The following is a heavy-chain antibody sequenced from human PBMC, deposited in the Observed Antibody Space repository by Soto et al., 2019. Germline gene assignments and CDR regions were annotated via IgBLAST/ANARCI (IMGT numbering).Heavy chain of an antibody. D-gene: IGHD3-16*01. J-gene: IGHJ6*01. V-gene: IGHV1-69*01. CDR1: GGTLRSYA. CDR3: ARNGGPLGSYYYGMDV. Sequence: QVQLVQSGAEVKKPGSSVKVYCKSSGGTLRSYAISWVRQSPGQGLEWMGGIITIFGTANYAQKFQGRVTITADESTSTAYRELSSLRSEDTSVYYCARNGGPLGSYYYGMDVWGQGTTVTVSS. CDR2: IITIFGTA.